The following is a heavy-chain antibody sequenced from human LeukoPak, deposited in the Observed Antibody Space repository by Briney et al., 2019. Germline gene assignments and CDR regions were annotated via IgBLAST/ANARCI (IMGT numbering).Heavy chain of an antibody. D-gene: IGHD1-26*01. V-gene: IGHV3-53*04. CDR2: IYSGGST. CDR1: GFTFSSYW. J-gene: IGHJ4*02. Sequence: GGSLRLSCAASGFTFSSYWMHWVRQAPGKGLEWVSVIYSGGSTYYADSVKGRFTISRHNSKNTLYLQMNSLRAEDTAVYYCASTGGSYAGYWGQGTLVTVSS. CDR3: ASTGGSYAGY.